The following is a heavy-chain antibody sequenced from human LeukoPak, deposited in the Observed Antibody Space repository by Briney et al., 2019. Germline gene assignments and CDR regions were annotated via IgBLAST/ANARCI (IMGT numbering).Heavy chain of an antibody. Sequence: GASVKVSCKASGNTFTDYYVHWVRQAPGQGLEWMGWINPYSGGTSYAQKFQGRVTMTRDTSISTAYMDLSRLRSDDTAVYYCARDSTERVRYFDGPGGSWGQGTLVTVSS. CDR2: INPYSGGT. CDR1: GNTFTDYY. V-gene: IGHV1-2*02. CDR3: ARDSTERVRYFDGPGGS. D-gene: IGHD3-9*01. J-gene: IGHJ5*02.